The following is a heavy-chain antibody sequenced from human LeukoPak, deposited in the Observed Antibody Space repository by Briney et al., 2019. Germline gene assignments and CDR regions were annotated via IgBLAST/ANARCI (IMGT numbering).Heavy chain of an antibody. V-gene: IGHV3-30*04. D-gene: IGHD2-15*01. CDR1: GFTSSSYG. J-gene: IGHJ6*03. CDR2: ISYDGGNK. CDR3: ARGRYCSGGSCYSWYNYYYMDV. Sequence: GGSLRLSCAASGFTSSSYGMHWVRQAPGKGLEWVAVISYDGGNKYYADSVKGRLTISRDNSKNTLYLQMNSLRADDTAVYYCARGRYCSGGSCYSWYNYYYMDVWGKGTTVIVSS.